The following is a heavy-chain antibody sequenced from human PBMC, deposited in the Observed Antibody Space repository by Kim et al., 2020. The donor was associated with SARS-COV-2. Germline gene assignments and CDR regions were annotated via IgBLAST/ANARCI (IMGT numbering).Heavy chain of an antibody. CDR1: GGSISSSSYY. CDR2: IYYSGST. Sequence: SETLSLTCTVSGGSISSSSYYWGWIRQPPGKGLEWIGSIYYSGSTYYNPSLKSRVTISVDTSKNQFSLKLSSVTAADTAVYYCARDRDSSSWYVEGGFDPWGQGTLVTVSS. D-gene: IGHD6-13*01. J-gene: IGHJ5*02. V-gene: IGHV4-39*07. CDR3: ARDRDSSSWYVEGGFDP.